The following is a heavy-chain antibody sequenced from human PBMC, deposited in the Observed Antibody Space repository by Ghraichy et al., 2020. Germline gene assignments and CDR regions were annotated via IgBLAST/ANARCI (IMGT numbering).Heavy chain of an antibody. V-gene: IGHV4-34*01. CDR1: GGSFSGYY. D-gene: IGHD3-22*01. J-gene: IGHJ4*02. CDR2: ISHSGSA. Sequence: SETLSLTCAVYGGSFSGYYWSWIRLPPGKGLEWIGEISHSGSANYNPSLKSRLTISVDTSKNQFSLQLSSVTAADTAVYYCARALFDYYESSGYRSPFDYWGQGTRVTVSS. CDR3: ARALFDYYESSGYRSPFDY.